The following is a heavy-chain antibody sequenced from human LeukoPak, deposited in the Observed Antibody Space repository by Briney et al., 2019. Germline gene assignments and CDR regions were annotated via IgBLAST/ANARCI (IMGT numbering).Heavy chain of an antibody. CDR3: ARGPHHFYGMDV. J-gene: IGHJ6*02. CDR2: ICAYNGNT. V-gene: IGHV1-18*04. CDR1: GYTFSTYT. D-gene: IGHD1-14*01. Sequence: ASVTVSFKASGYTFSTYTISWVRQAPGQGLEWLGWICAYNGNTYYAQKLQRRVTMTTDTSTTTAYMELKSLTSDDTAVYFCARGPHHFYGMDVWGQGTTVTVSS.